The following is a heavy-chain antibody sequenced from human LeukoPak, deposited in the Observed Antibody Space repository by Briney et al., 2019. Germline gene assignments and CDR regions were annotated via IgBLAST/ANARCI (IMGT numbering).Heavy chain of an antibody. J-gene: IGHJ4*02. CDR2: IRYDGSNE. D-gene: IGHD3-10*01. CDR1: GFTFSSDG. Sequence: PGGSLRLSCAASGFTFSSDGMHWVRQAPGKGLEWVAFIRYDGSNEYYADSVKGRFTISRDNSKNTLYLQMNSLRAEDTAVYFCAKPEVLELGMVVYCGQGKLGTVSS. V-gene: IGHV3-30*02. CDR3: AKPEVLELGMVVY.